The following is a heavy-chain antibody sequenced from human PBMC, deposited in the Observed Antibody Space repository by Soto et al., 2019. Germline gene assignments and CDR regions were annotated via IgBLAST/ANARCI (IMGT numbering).Heavy chain of an antibody. CDR1: GFTFSSYA. CDR2: ISGSGGST. D-gene: IGHD2-2*01. CDR3: AKEDIVVVPAAKSGAAYYCGMDV. J-gene: IGHJ6*02. Sequence: EVQLLESGGGLVQPGGSLRLSCAASGFTFSSYAMSWVRQAPGKGLEWVSAISGSGGSTYYADSVKGRFTISSDNSKNTLYLQMNSLRAEDTAVYYCAKEDIVVVPAAKSGAAYYCGMDVWGQGTTVTVSS. V-gene: IGHV3-23*01.